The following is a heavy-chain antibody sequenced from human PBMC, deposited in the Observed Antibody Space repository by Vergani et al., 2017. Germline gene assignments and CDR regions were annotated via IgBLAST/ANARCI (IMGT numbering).Heavy chain of an antibody. D-gene: IGHD5-18*01. Sequence: QVQLQESGPGLVKPSQTLSLTCTVSGGSFSTGGQSWTWLRQSAGKGLEWMWSLYASGSTYYSPSLKSRVAISIDTSKNHFSLRLSSVTAADTAVYYCARHLRGYSYGVFDYWDQGREVTVSS. CDR3: ARHLRGYSYGVFDY. V-gene: IGHV4-61*02. CDR2: LYASGST. J-gene: IGHJ4*02. CDR1: GGSFSTGGQS.